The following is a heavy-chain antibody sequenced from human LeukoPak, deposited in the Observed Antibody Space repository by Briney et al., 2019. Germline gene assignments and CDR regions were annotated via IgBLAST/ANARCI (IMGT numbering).Heavy chain of an antibody. CDR2: INSDGSWT. CDR3: VSFYETY. D-gene: IGHD2/OR15-2a*01. Sequence: GGSLRLSCAASGFTFSNYWMHWVRQVPGKGLVWVSHINSDGSWTSYADSVKGRFTISKDNAKNTVYLQMNSLRAEDTAVYYCVSFYETYWGRGTLVTVSS. J-gene: IGHJ4*02. V-gene: IGHV3-74*01. CDR1: GFTFSNYW.